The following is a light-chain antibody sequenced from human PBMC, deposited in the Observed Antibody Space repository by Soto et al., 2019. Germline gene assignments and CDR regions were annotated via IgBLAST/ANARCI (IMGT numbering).Light chain of an antibody. Sequence: ESVLTQSPGTLSLSPVERATLSCRASQSVSSSFLAWYQLKPGQAPRLLIYGASSRDTGIPDRFSGSGSGTDFTLTISRLEPEDFAVYYCQQYDSSPWTFGQGTKVEIK. J-gene: IGKJ1*01. CDR2: GAS. CDR3: QQYDSSPWT. V-gene: IGKV3-20*01. CDR1: QSVSSSF.